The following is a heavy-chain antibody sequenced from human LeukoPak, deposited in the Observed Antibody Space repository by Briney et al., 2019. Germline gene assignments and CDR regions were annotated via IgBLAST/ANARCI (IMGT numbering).Heavy chain of an antibody. D-gene: IGHD6-6*01. CDR1: GGSISSSSYY. Sequence: SETLSLTCTFSGGSISSSSYYWTWIRQPPGKGLEWIGEINHSGSTNYNPSLKSRVTISVDTSKNQFSLKLSSVTAADTVVYYCARGGRKYSSSGLMVYWGQGTLVTVSS. J-gene: IGHJ4*02. CDR3: ARGGRKYSSSGLMVY. V-gene: IGHV4-39*07. CDR2: INHSGST.